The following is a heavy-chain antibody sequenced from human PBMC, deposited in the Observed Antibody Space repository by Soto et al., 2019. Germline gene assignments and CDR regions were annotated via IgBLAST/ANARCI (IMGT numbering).Heavy chain of an antibody. V-gene: IGHV3-23*01. J-gene: IGHJ6*02. CDR1: RFTFSSYA. D-gene: IGHD1-26*01. CDR3: AKRHSGSYDYYGMDV. Sequence: EVQLLESGGGLVQPGGSLRLSCAASRFTFSSYAMSWVRQAPGKGLEWVSAISGSGGSTYYADSVKGRFTISRDNSKNTLYLQMNSLRAEDTAVYYCAKRHSGSYDYYGMDVWGQGTTVTVSS. CDR2: ISGSGGST.